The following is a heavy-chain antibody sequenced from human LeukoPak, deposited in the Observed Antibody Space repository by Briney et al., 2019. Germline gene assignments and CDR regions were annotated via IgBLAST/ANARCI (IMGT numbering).Heavy chain of an antibody. V-gene: IGHV3-15*01. CDR2: IKSKTDGGTT. D-gene: IGHD3-22*01. CDR3: TTDRNYYDRSCHYYRDDS. Sequence: PGGSLRLSCAASGFSFNNAWMTWVRQAPGKGLEWVGRIKSKTDGGTTDYGAPVKDRFSISRDDSKNTLYLQMNSLKNEDTAVYYCTTDRNYYDRSCHYYRDDSWGQGTLVTVSS. J-gene: IGHJ4*02. CDR1: GFSFNNAW.